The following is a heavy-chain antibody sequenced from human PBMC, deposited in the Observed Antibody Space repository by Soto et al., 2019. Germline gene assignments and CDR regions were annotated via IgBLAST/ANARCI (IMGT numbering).Heavy chain of an antibody. Sequence: ASVKVSCKASGYTFIDYYMHWVRQAPGQGFEWMGRISPRSGGTNYAQKFQGRVTMTWDTSLNTAYMELSSLISEDTAVYYCARPPRYISEWYYFDLWGQGTLVTVSS. J-gene: IGHJ4*02. D-gene: IGHD3-16*02. CDR3: ARPPRYISEWYYFDL. CDR1: GYTFIDYY. CDR2: ISPRSGGT. V-gene: IGHV1-2*02.